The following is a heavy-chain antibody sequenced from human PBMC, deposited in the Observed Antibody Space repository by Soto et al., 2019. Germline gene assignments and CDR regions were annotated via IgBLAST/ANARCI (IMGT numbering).Heavy chain of an antibody. V-gene: IGHV4-34*01. CDR1: GGSFSGYY. Sequence: QVQLQQWGAGLLKPSETLSLTCAVYGGSFSGYYWSWIRQPPGKGLEWIGEINHSGITNYNPSLKSRVTIAVDTSKNQFSLKLSSVTAADTAVYYCARGRITMVRGVISSYYYYGMDVWGQGTTVTVSS. D-gene: IGHD3-10*01. J-gene: IGHJ6*02. CDR2: INHSGIT. CDR3: ARGRITMVRGVISSYYYYGMDV.